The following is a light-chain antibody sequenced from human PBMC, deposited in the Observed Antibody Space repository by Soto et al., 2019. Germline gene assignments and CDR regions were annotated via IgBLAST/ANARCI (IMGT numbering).Light chain of an antibody. J-gene: IGLJ3*02. V-gene: IGLV2-23*02. Sequence: QSVLTQPASVSGSPGQSITISCTGTSSDVGSYNLVSWYQQHPGKAPKLMIYEVIKRPSGVSNRFSGSKSGNTASLTISGLQAEDEADYYCCSYAGRTTLMFGGGTKLTVL. CDR1: SSDVGSYNL. CDR2: EVI. CDR3: CSYAGRTTLM.